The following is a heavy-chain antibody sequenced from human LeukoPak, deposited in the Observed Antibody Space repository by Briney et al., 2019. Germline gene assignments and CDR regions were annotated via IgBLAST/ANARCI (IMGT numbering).Heavy chain of an antibody. V-gene: IGHV1-46*01. D-gene: IGHD3-22*01. Sequence: ASVKVSCKASGYTFTSYYMHWVRQAPGQGLEWMGVINPSGGSTSYAQKFQGRVTMTRDTSTSTVYMELSSLTSADTAVYYCATDSRYFDTNRYFDPWGQGTLITVSS. CDR3: ATDSRYFDTNRYFDP. J-gene: IGHJ5*02. CDR1: GYTFTSYY. CDR2: INPSGGST.